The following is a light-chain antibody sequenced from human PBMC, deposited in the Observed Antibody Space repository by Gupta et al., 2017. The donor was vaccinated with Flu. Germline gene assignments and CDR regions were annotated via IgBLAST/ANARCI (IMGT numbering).Light chain of an antibody. CDR3: QSYDGGLSASYV. V-gene: IGLV1-40*01. J-gene: IGLJ1*01. Sequence: QSVLTQPPSVSGAPGQRVTISCTVSSSNIGAGYDVHWYQHLPGTAPKLLIFGNTNRPSGVPDRFSGSKSGTSASLAITGLQAEDEADYYCQSYDGGLSASYVCGTGTRVTVL. CDR1: SSNIGAGYD. CDR2: GNT.